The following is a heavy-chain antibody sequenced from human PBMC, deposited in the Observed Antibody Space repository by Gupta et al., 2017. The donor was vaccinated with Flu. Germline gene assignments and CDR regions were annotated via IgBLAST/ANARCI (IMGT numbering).Heavy chain of an antibody. V-gene: IGHV4-31*03. CDR3: ASGPDSSGYYYYFGY. D-gene: IGHD3-22*01. Sequence: QVQLQESGPGLVKPSQTLSLTCTVSGGSISSGGYYWSWIRQHPGKGLEWIGYIYYRGSTYYHPSRKRRVTLSVDTSKNPVSLKLSSVTAADTAVYYCASGPDSSGYYYYFGYGGQGTLVTVSS. J-gene: IGHJ4*02. CDR1: GGSISSGGYY. CDR2: IYYRGST.